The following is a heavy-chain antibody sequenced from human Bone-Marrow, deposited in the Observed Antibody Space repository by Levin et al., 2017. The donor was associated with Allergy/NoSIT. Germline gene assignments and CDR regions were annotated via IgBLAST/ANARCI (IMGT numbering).Heavy chain of an antibody. J-gene: IGHJ4*02. CDR2: IDPNSGGT. CDR1: GYTFTEYY. CDR3: GRRKYSRSGEFDS. Sequence: GESLKISCEASGYTFTEYYLHWVRQAPGQGLEWMGWIDPNSGGTSYAQRFQGRVTMTRDTSINTAYMELSRLISADTAMYYCGRRKYSRSGEFDSWCQGALVTVSS. V-gene: IGHV1-2*02. D-gene: IGHD6-6*01.